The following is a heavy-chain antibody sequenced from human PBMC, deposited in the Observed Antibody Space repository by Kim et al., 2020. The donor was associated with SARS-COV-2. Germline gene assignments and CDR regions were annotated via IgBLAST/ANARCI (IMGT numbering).Heavy chain of an antibody. Sequence: GGSLRLSCAASGFTFSTYSMNWVRQAPGKGLEWVSSISRSSSYIYYADSVKGRFTISRDNAKNSLYLQMNTLRAEDTAVYYCARGDTIFGVPGVYYYYYMDVWGKGTTVTVSS. D-gene: IGHD3-3*01. J-gene: IGHJ6*03. CDR3: ARGDTIFGVPGVYYYYYMDV. V-gene: IGHV3-21*01. CDR2: ISRSSSYI. CDR1: GFTFSTYS.